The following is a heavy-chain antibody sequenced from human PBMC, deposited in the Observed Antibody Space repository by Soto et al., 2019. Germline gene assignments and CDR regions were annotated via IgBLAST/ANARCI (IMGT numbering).Heavy chain of an antibody. CDR2: IFYSGTS. CDR1: GGSISSGDYY. J-gene: IGHJ4*02. CDR3: ARNGFWTNGVSYTVFDY. V-gene: IGHV4-30-4*01. Sequence: QVQLQESGPGLVKPSQTLSLTCTVSGGSISSGDYYWSWIRQPPGKGLEWIGYIFYSGTSYYNPSLKSRVTISVDPSKNQFSLKLSSVTAADTAVYYCARNGFWTNGVSYTVFDYWGQGTLVTVSS. D-gene: IGHD2-8*01.